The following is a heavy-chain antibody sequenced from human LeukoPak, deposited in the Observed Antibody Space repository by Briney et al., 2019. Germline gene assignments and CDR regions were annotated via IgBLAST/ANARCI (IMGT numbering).Heavy chain of an antibody. CDR1: GFTFSSYA. CDR2: ISGSGGST. CDR3: AKDRYDFWSGYYTLYYYYYGMDV. J-gene: IGHJ6*02. Sequence: GGSLRLSCAASGFTFSSYAMSWVRQAPGKGLGWVSAISGSGGSTYYADSVKGRFTISRDNSKNTLYLQMNSLRAEDTAVYYCAKDRYDFWSGYYTLYYYYYGMDVWGQGTTVTVSS. V-gene: IGHV3-23*01. D-gene: IGHD3-3*01.